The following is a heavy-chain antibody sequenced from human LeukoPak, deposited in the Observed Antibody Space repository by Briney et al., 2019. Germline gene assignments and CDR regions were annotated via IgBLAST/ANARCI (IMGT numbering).Heavy chain of an antibody. D-gene: IGHD1-1*01. CDR1: GFTFDDYA. CDR3: ATTKQARRYFDY. Sequence: GGPLRLSCAASGFTFDDYAMHWVRQAPGKGLEWVSGISWNSGSIGYADSVKGRFTISRDNSKNTLYLQMNTLRAEDTAVYYCATTKQARRYFDYWGQGTLVTVSS. V-gene: IGHV3-9*01. J-gene: IGHJ4*02. CDR2: ISWNSGSI.